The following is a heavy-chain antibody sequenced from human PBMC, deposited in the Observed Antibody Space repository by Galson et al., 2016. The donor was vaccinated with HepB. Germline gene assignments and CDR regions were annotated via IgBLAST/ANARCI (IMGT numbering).Heavy chain of an antibody. CDR2: ISRSGDST. D-gene: IGHD2-2*01. V-gene: IGHV3-23*01. CDR1: GFTFSNYG. CDR3: GQGSTAPAV. Sequence: SLRLSCAASGFTFSNYGMTWVRQAPGKGLEGVSSISRSGDSTDYADSVKGRFTISRDNSKNTLSLQMNSLTADDTAIYCCGQGSTAPAVWGKGTTVTVSS. J-gene: IGHJ6*04.